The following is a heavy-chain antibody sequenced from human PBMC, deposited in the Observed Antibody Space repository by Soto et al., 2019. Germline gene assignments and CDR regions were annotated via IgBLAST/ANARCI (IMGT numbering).Heavy chain of an antibody. CDR3: AREDDGGDTLDV. J-gene: IGHJ6*02. Sequence: TLSLTCTVSGGSISSDYYHWTLFRQSPERGLEWIGYIHHSGSILYNPSLKSRVTISVYTSKNQFSLHLSSVTAADTAVYFCAREDDGGDTLDVWGQGTTVTVSS. CDR1: GGSISSDYYH. V-gene: IGHV4-30-4*08. D-gene: IGHD2-21*02. CDR2: IHHSGSI.